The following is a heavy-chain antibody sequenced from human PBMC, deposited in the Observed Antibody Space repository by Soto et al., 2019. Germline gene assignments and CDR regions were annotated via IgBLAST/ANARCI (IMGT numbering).Heavy chain of an antibody. J-gene: IGHJ4*02. Sequence: ASVKVSCKVSGYTLSKLYIYCVRQAPGKGLEWMGGFDPEAGKTIYTQKFQGRVTMTEDTSTDTAYMELSSLTSEDTAVYYCARDDSGFSGSHYIDYFNYWGQGALVTVSS. CDR3: ARDDSGFSGSHYIDYFNY. CDR2: FDPEAGKT. D-gene: IGHD1-26*01. CDR1: GYTLSKLY. V-gene: IGHV1-24*01.